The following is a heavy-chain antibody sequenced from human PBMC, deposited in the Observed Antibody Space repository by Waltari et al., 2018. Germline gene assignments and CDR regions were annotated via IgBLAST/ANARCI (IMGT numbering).Heavy chain of an antibody. CDR3: AKVERGGSYYS. CDR1: GFTFSSYA. V-gene: IGHV3-23*03. Sequence: EVQLLESGGGLVQPGGSLRLSCAASGFTFSSYAMSWVRQAPGTGLEWVSVIYSGGSTYYADSVKGRFTIARDNSKNTLYLQMNSLRAEDTAVYYCAKVERGGSYYSWGQGTLVTVSS. CDR2: IYSGGST. J-gene: IGHJ4*02. D-gene: IGHD1-26*01.